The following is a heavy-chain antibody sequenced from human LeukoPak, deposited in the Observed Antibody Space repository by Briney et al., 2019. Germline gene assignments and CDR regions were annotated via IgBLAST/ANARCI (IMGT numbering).Heavy chain of an antibody. Sequence: SETLSLTCTVSGGSISSYYWSWIRQPPGKGLEWIGYIYYSGSTNYNPSLKSRVTISVDTSKNQFSLKLSSVTAANTAVYYCARASPQWLVLDWGQGTLVTVSS. CDR3: ARASPQWLVLD. D-gene: IGHD6-19*01. CDR1: GGSISSYY. J-gene: IGHJ4*02. V-gene: IGHV4-59*01. CDR2: IYYSGST.